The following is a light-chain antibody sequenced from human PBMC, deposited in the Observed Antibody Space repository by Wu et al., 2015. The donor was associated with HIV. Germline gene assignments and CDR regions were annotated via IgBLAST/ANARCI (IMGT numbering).Light chain of an antibody. V-gene: IGKV1-27*01. CDR2: AAS. CDR3: QKYNTAPWT. Sequence: DIQMTQSPSSLSASVGDTVTITCRASQGISNSLAWYQQKPGKVPKLLIYAASILQSGVPSRFSGSGSETDFTLTINSLQPEDVASYYCQKYNTAPWTFGQGTKVEMK. CDR1: QGISNS. J-gene: IGKJ1*01.